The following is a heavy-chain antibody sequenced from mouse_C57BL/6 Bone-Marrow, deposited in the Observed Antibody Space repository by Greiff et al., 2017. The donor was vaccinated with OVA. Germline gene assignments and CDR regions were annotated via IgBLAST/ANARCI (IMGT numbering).Heavy chain of an antibody. CDR3: ARFALYGNPGYFDV. J-gene: IGHJ1*03. Sequence: QVQLQQSGPELVKPGASVKISCKASGYAFSSSWMNWVKQRPGKGLEWIGRIYPGDGDTNYNGKFKGKATLTADKSSSTAYMQLSSLTSEDSAVYFCARFALYGNPGYFDVWGTGTTVTVSS. D-gene: IGHD2-1*01. CDR1: GYAFSSSW. V-gene: IGHV1-82*01. CDR2: IYPGDGDT.